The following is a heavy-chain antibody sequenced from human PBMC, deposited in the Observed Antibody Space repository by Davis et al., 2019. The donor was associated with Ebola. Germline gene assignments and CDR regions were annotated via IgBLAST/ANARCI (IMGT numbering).Heavy chain of an antibody. CDR2: IIPILGIA. V-gene: IGHV1-69*04. CDR3: ARDYVAVAGTGDY. CDR1: GGTFTNYA. J-gene: IGHJ4*02. Sequence: AASVKVSCKTSGGTFTNYAVNWVRQAPGQGLEWMGRIIPILGIANYAQKFQGRVTITADKSTSTAYMELSSLRSEDTAVYYCARDYVAVAGTGDYWGQGTLVTVSS. D-gene: IGHD6-19*01.